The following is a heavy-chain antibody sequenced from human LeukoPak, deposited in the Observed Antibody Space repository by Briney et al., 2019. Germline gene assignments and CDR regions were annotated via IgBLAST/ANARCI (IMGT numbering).Heavy chain of an antibody. J-gene: IGHJ6*02. D-gene: IGHD2-21*02. CDR2: TIPILGIA. Sequence: ASVKVSCKASGGTFSSYAISWVRQAPGQGLEWMGRTIPILGIANYAQKFQGRVTITADKSTSTAYMELSSLRSEDTAVYYCARGPPIGGGDCYSCVYYYYGMDVWGRGTTVTVSS. V-gene: IGHV1-69*04. CDR1: GGTFSSYA. CDR3: ARGPPIGGGDCYSCVYYYYGMDV.